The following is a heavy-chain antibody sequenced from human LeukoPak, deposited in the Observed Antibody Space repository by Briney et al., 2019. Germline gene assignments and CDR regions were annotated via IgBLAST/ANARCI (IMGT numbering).Heavy chain of an antibody. CDR1: GGTFSSYA. D-gene: IGHD4-23*01. Sequence: SVKVSCKASGGTFSSYAISWVRQAPGQGLEWMGGIIPIFGTANYAQKFQGRVTITADESTSTAYMELSSLRSEDTAVYYCAREGPHCGGAHFDYWGQGTLVTVSS. CDR3: AREGPHCGGAHFDY. V-gene: IGHV1-69*13. CDR2: IIPIFGTA. J-gene: IGHJ4*02.